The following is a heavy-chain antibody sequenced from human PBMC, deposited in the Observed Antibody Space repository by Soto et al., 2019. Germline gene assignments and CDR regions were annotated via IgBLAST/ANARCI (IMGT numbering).Heavy chain of an antibody. CDR3: ARGVAGSGFDL. Sequence: PTLSLPCAIAGDSVSSNTAAWNWIRSSPSRGLEWLGRTYYRSNWRHDYAVSVKSRITVNPDTSKNHFSLQLNSVTPDDTAVYYCARGVAGSGFDLWGQGTLVTVSS. V-gene: IGHV6-1*01. CDR1: GDSVSSNTAA. J-gene: IGHJ4*03. D-gene: IGHD6-19*01. CDR2: TYYRSNWRH.